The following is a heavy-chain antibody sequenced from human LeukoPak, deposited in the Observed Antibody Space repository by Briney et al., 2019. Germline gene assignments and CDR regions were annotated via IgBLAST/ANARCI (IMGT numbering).Heavy chain of an antibody. J-gene: IGHJ4*02. CDR1: GFFFDDYG. Sequence: GGSLRLSCVASGFFFDDYGMHWVRQAPGKGLVWVSRINEDGSTTNYADSVKGRSTIFRDNAKNTLYLQMNSLRAEDTAVYYCVRDLGGRSGHWGQGTLVTVSS. CDR2: INEDGSTT. D-gene: IGHD1-26*01. V-gene: IGHV3-74*01. CDR3: VRDLGGRSGH.